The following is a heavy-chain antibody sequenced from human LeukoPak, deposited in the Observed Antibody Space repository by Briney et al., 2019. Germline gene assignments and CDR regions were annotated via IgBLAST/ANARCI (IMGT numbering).Heavy chain of an antibody. D-gene: IGHD1-1*01. J-gene: IGHJ3*02. V-gene: IGHV4-59*08. CDR3: VRHVGGTTSDI. CDR1: SGSISPFY. Sequence: SETLSLTCTVSSGSISPFYWSWIRQPPGKGLEWIGCISYNGNPNYNSSLKSRVTISVDTSRNQFSLRLSSVTAADTAVYYCVRHVGGTTSDIWGQGTVVTVSS. CDR2: ISYNGNP.